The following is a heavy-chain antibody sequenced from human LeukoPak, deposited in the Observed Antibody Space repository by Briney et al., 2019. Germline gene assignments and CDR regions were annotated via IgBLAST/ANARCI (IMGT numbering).Heavy chain of an antibody. J-gene: IGHJ3*02. Sequence: RASVKVSCKASGYTFTSYGISCVRQAPGQGLEWMGWISAYNGNTNYAQKLQGRVTMTTDTSTSTAYMELRSLRSDDTAVYCCARDRSVRWLDAFDIWGQGTMVTVSS. CDR2: ISAYNGNT. V-gene: IGHV1-18*01. D-gene: IGHD2-15*01. CDR1: GYTFTSYG. CDR3: ARDRSVRWLDAFDI.